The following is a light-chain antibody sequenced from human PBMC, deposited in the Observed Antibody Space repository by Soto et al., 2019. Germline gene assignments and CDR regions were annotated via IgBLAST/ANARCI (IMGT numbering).Light chain of an antibody. CDR1: QSISSY. CDR3: QQSYSTPQGIT. CDR2: AAS. V-gene: IGKV1-39*01. J-gene: IGKJ5*01. Sequence: DIQMTQSPSSLSASVGDRVIITCRASQSISSYLNWYQQKPGKAPKLLIYAASSLQSGVPSRFSGSGSGTDFTLTISSLQPEDFATYYCQQSYSTPQGITFGQGTRLEIK.